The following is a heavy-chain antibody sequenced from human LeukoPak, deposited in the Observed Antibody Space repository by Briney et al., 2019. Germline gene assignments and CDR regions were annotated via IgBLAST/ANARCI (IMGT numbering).Heavy chain of an antibody. CDR1: GFTFTSYT. V-gene: IGHV3-21*01. Sequence: GGSLRLSCAASGFTFTSYTMNWVRQAPGKGLEWVASIGTTSTFIHYADSVRGRFTISRDNAQDSLFLQMNSLGAEDTAVYYCAKSHPGFDYWGQGILVTVSS. CDR2: IGTTSTFI. CDR3: AKSHPGFDY. J-gene: IGHJ4*02.